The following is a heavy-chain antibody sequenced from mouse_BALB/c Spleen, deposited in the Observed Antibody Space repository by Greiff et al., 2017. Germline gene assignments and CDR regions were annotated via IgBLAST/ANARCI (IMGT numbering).Heavy chain of an antibody. Sequence: VQLQQSGAELVRPGALVKLSCKASGFNIKDYYMHWVKQRPEQGLEWIGWIDPENGNTIYDPKFQGKASIPADTSSNTAYLQLSSLTSEDTAVYYCAIYYGYEGYAMDYWGQGTSVTVSS. J-gene: IGHJ4*01. D-gene: IGHD2-2*01. CDR3: AIYYGYEGYAMDY. CDR2: IDPENGNT. V-gene: IGHV14-1*02. CDR1: GFNIKDYY.